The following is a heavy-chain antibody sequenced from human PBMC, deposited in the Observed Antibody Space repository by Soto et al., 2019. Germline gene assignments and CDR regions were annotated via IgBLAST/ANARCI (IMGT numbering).Heavy chain of an antibody. CDR2: ISGSGGST. V-gene: IGHV3-23*01. Sequence: PGGSLRLSCAASGFTFSSYAMSWVRQAPGKGLEWVSAISGSGGSTYYADSVKGRFTISRDNSKNTLYLQMNSLRAEDTAVYYCAKDYWAGYYDFWSGSPNWFDPWGQGTLVTVSS. CDR1: GFTFSSYA. J-gene: IGHJ5*02. D-gene: IGHD3-3*01. CDR3: AKDYWAGYYDFWSGSPNWFDP.